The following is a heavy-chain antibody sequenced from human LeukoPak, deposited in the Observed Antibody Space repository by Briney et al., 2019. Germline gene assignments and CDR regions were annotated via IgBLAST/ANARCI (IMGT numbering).Heavy chain of an antibody. CDR1: GFTFSSYW. CDR2: ISYDGSNK. V-gene: IGHV3-30-3*01. J-gene: IGHJ4*02. Sequence: GGSLRLSCAASGFTFSSYWMSWVRQAPGKGLEWVAVISYDGSNKYYADSVKGRFTISRDNSKNTLYLQMNSLRAEDTAVYYCARGNYGSGSFPPDYWGQGTLVTVSS. D-gene: IGHD3-10*01. CDR3: ARGNYGSGSFPPDY.